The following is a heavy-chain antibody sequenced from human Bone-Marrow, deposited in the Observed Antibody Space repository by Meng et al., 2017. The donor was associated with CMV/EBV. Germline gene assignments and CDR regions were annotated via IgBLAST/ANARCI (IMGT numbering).Heavy chain of an antibody. CDR1: GGSISSYY. V-gene: IGHV4-59*01. D-gene: IGHD6-13*01. Sequence: ESLKISCTVSGGSISSYYWSWIRQPPGKGLEWIGYIYYSGTTNYNPSLKSRVTISVDTSKNQFSLKLSSVTAADTAVYYCARGSYSTDYYFDYWGQGTRVTVSS. CDR3: ARGSYSTDYYFDY. J-gene: IGHJ4*02. CDR2: IYYSGTT.